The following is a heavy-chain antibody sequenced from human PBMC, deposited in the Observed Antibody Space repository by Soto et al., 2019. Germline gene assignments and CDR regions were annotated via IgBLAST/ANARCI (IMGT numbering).Heavy chain of an antibody. V-gene: IGHV3-64D*06. CDR1: GFTFSSYA. CDR3: VKDLIPLEWLSATGFDP. CDR2: ISSNGGST. D-gene: IGHD3-3*01. Sequence: GGSLRLSCSASGFTFSSYAMHWVRQAPGKGLEYVSAISSNGGSTYYADSVKGRFTISRDNSKNTLYPQMSSLRAEDTAVYYCVKDLIPLEWLSATGFDPWGQGTLVTVSS. J-gene: IGHJ5*02.